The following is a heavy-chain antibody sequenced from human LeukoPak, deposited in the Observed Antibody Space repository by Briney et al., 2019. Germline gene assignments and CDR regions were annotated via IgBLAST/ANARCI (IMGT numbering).Heavy chain of an antibody. CDR3: AKDRPNFYETSGAYYKMKGDF. CDR1: GFTFSEFE. Sequence: PGGSLRLSCAASGFTFSEFEMNWVRQAPGKGLEWVSDISSGGTTIFYADSVKGRFTISRDNAKNSLYLQMNSLRGEDTAIYYCAKDRPNFYETSGAYYKMKGDFWGQGSLVTVSS. J-gene: IGHJ4*02. V-gene: IGHV3-48*03. CDR2: ISSGGTTI. D-gene: IGHD3-10*01.